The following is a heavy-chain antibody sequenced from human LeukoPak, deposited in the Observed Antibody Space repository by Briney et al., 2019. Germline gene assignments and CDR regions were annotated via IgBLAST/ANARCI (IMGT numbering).Heavy chain of an antibody. CDR3: ASFYSSGWEPLFDY. V-gene: IGHV3-7*01. CDR1: GFTFSSRDW. D-gene: IGHD6-19*01. J-gene: IGHJ4*02. Sequence: GGSLRLSCVASGFTFSSRDWMTWVRQAPGKGLEWVANIKQDGSEKNYVDSAKGRFTISRDNAKNSLYLQMNSLRAEDTAVYYCASFYSSGWEPLFDYWGQGTLVTVSS. CDR2: IKQDGSEK.